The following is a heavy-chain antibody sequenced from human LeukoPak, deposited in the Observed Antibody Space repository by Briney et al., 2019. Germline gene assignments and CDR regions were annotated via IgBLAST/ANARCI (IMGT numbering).Heavy chain of an antibody. J-gene: IGHJ3*02. CDR3: ARGRTTVTPEDAFDI. CDR2: MNPNGGNT. V-gene: IGHV1-8*01. CDR1: GYTFTSYD. D-gene: IGHD4-17*01. Sequence: ASVKASRKASGYTFTSYDLNWVRQATGQGLEWMGWMNPNGGNTGYAQKFQGRVTMTRNTSISTAYMELSSLRSEDTAVYYCARGRTTVTPEDAFDIWGQGTMVTVSS.